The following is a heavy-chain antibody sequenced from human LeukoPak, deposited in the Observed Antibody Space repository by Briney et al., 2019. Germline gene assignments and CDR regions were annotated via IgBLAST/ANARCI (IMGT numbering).Heavy chain of an antibody. J-gene: IGHJ4*02. Sequence: SVKVSCKASGGSFNNHAISWVRQAPGQGLEWMGRIIPIVDIPNYAQQFQGRVTITADKSTTTAHMELGSLRSEDTAVYYCARDTNGDYVSADNWGQGTLVTVSA. CDR2: IIPIVDIP. V-gene: IGHV1-69*04. CDR3: ARDTNGDYVSADN. CDR1: GGSFNNHA. D-gene: IGHD4-17*01.